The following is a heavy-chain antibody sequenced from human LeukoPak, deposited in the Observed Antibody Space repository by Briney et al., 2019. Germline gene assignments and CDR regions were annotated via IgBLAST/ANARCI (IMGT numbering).Heavy chain of an antibody. CDR2: ISGSGGST. CDR1: GFTFSSYA. Sequence: GGSLRLSCAASGFTFSSYAMSWVRQAPGKGLEWVSAISGSGGSTYYADSVKGRFTISRDNSKNTLYLQMNSLRAEDTAVYYCAKGPEIDWLSTCDYWGQGTLVTVSS. D-gene: IGHD3-9*01. V-gene: IGHV3-23*01. CDR3: AKGPEIDWLSTCDY. J-gene: IGHJ4*02.